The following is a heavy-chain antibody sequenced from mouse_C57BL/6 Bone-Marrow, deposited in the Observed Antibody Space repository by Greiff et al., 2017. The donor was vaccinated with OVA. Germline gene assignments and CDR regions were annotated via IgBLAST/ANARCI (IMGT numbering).Heavy chain of an antibody. D-gene: IGHD1-1*01. CDR1: GYTFTSYG. Sequence: VQLQQSGAELARPGASVKLSCKASGYTFTSYGISWVKQRTGQGLEWIGEIYPRSGNTYYNEKFKGKATLTADKSSSTAYMELRSLTSEDSAVYFCARWGYYGSSYPAWFAYWGQGTLVTVSA. J-gene: IGHJ3*01. CDR2: IYPRSGNT. V-gene: IGHV1-81*01. CDR3: ARWGYYGSSYPAWFAY.